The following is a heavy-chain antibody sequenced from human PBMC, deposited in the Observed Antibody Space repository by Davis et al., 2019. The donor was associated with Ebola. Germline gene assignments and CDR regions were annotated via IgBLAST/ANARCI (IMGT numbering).Heavy chain of an antibody. CDR3: ARYFGAFDI. Sequence: SETLSLTCTVSGYSISSGYYWGWIRQPPGKGLEWIGSIYHSGRTYYNPSLKSRVTISVDTSKNQFSLKLSSVTAADTAVYYCARYFGAFDIWGQGTMVTVSS. CDR2: IYHSGRT. D-gene: IGHD2/OR15-2a*01. J-gene: IGHJ3*02. V-gene: IGHV4-38-2*02. CDR1: GYSISSGYY.